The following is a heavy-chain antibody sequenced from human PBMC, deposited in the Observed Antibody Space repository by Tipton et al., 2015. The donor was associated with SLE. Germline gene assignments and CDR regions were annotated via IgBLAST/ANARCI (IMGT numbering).Heavy chain of an antibody. D-gene: IGHD3-22*01. J-gene: IGHJ5*02. CDR2: IYYSGST. V-gene: IGHV4-59*11. Sequence: GLVKPSETLSLTCTVSGGSISSHYWSWIRQPPGKGLEWIGYIYYSGSTNYNPSLKSRVTISVDTSKNQSSLKMSSVTAADTAVYYCARGPTYYHDSGAGPWFDPWGQGTLVTVSS. CDR1: GGSISSHY. CDR3: ARGPTYYHDSGAGPWFDP.